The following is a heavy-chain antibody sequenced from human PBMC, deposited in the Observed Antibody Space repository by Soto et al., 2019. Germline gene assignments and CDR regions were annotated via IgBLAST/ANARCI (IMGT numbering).Heavy chain of an antibody. CDR2: LAWDSNKK. J-gene: IGHJ5*02. D-gene: IGHD2-8*01. Sequence: ELQMVESGGGLFQPGRSLRLSCAASVFTFDDYAMHWVRQAPGKGLEWVSGLAWDSNKKHYADSVKDRFTIARDKAKNSLYLEMDSMRPADTTFDYCGKVNGFSLSLQGDGFDPCGQGILVSVSS. CDR1: VFTFDDYA. V-gene: IGHV3-9*01. CDR3: GKVNGFSLSLQGDGFDP.